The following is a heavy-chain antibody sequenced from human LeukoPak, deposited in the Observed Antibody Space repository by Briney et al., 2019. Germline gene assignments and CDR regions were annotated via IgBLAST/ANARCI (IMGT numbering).Heavy chain of an antibody. CDR1: GGTFSSYA. D-gene: IGHD3-10*01. CDR3: ARDRYTMVRGVTSTSDAFDI. J-gene: IGHJ3*02. Sequence: GASVKLSCKASGGTFSSYAISWVRQAPGPGLELIEGIIPIFSTANYAQKFKGRVTSTADKSTSTAYMELSSLRSEDTAVYYCARDRYTMVRGVTSTSDAFDIWGQGTMVTVSS. CDR2: IIPIFSTA. V-gene: IGHV1-69*06.